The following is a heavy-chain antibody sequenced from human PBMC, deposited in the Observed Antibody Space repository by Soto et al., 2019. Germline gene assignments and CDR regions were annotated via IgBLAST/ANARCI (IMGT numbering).Heavy chain of an antibody. Sequence: QLQLQESGPGLVKPSETLSLTGAVSGGSISSVNYYLGWIRQPPGKGLEWIGNIFYSGTTYYNPSLSSRITMSIDTSRNQFSLKLTSVTAAYTAVYFCARQDTSDSGDYLGRFDPWGQGTLVTVSS. CDR2: IFYSGTT. CDR3: ARQDTSDSGDYLGRFDP. J-gene: IGHJ5*02. V-gene: IGHV4-39*01. CDR1: GGSISSVNYY. D-gene: IGHD4-17*01.